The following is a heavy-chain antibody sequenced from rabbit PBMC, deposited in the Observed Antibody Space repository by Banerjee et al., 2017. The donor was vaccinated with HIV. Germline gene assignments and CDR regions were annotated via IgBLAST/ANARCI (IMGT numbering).Heavy chain of an antibody. D-gene: IGHD1-1*01. CDR1: GFTLSSYW. J-gene: IGHJ4*01. V-gene: IGHV1S45*01. Sequence: QEQLEESGGDLVKPEGSLTLTCTASGFTLSSYWMCWVRQAPGKGLEWIACIDAGSSGSTWYASWAKGRFTISKTSSTTVTLQMTSLTGADTATYFCAVYGSSSGYAFNLWGQGTLVTVS. CDR3: AVYGSSSGYAFNL. CDR2: IDAGSSGST.